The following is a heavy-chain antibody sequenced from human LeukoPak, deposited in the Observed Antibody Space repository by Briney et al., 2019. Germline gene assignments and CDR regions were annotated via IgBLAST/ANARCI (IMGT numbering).Heavy chain of an antibody. CDR2: INGYNGNT. J-gene: IGHJ4*02. CDR1: GYTFTSLH. D-gene: IGHD2-15*01. CDR3: ARGTRARGTCDNCYSSSLDS. Sequence: ASVKVSCKASGYTFTSLHINWLRQAPGQGLEWMGWINGYNGNTHYSQNLQGRVTMTRDTSTNTVYLELRSLRFADTAVYYCARGTRARGTCDNCYSSSLDSWGQGTLLTVSS. V-gene: IGHV1-18*01.